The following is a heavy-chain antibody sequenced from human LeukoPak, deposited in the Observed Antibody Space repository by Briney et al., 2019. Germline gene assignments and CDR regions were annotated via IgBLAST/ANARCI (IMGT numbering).Heavy chain of an antibody. V-gene: IGHV1-2*02. CDR2: INPNSGGT. CDR3: ARDSYEGYYDSSGTHSDY. D-gene: IGHD3-22*01. Sequence: ASVKVCCKASGYTFTGYYMHWVRQAPGQGLEWMGWINPNSGGTNYAQKFQGRVTMTRDTSISTAYMELSRLRSDDTAVYYCARDSYEGYYDSSGTHSDYWGQGTLVTVSS. CDR1: GYTFTGYY. J-gene: IGHJ4*02.